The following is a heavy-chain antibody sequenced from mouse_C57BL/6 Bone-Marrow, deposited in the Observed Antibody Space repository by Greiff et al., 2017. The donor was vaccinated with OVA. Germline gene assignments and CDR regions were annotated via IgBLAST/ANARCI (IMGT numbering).Heavy chain of an antibody. CDR2: IYPGGGYT. V-gene: IGHV1-63*01. CDR3: AITGSRDYAMDY. CDR1: GYTFTNYW. J-gene: IGHJ4*01. Sequence: QVQLKESGAELVRPGTSVKMSCKASGYTFTNYWIGWAKQRPGHGLEWIGDIYPGGGYTNYNEKFKGKATLTADKSSSTAYMQFSSLTSEDSAIYYCAITGSRDYAMDYWGQGTSVTVSS. D-gene: IGHD4-1*01.